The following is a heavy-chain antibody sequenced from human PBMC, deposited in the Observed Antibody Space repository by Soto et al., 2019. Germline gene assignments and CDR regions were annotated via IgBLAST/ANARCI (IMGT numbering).Heavy chain of an antibody. Sequence: EVQLVESGGGLVQPGVSLKLSCAASGFTFSGSAMHWVRQASGKGLEWVGRIRSKGNNYATAYGASLKGRFTISRDDSKNTAYLQMNSLNTEDTAVYYCSRQASDFWSGKPQYYMDVWGKGTTVTVSS. J-gene: IGHJ6*03. CDR3: SRQASDFWSGKPQYYMDV. CDR1: GFTFSGSA. CDR2: IRSKGNNYAT. V-gene: IGHV3-73*01. D-gene: IGHD3-3*01.